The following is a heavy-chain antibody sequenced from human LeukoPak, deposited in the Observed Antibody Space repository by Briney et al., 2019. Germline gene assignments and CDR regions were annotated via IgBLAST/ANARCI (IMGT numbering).Heavy chain of an antibody. Sequence: GASVSVSCKASGYTFTSYAMHWVRQAPGQRLEWMGWINAGNGNTKYSQKFQGRVTITRDTSASTAYMELSSLRSEDTAVYYCASSPLYSYGRDHDYWGQGTLVTVSS. CDR1: GYTFTSYA. CDR2: INAGNGNT. D-gene: IGHD5-18*01. J-gene: IGHJ4*02. V-gene: IGHV1-3*01. CDR3: ASSPLYSYGRDHDY.